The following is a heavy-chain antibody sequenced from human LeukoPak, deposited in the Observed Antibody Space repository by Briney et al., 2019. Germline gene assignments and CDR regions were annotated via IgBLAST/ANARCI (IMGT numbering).Heavy chain of an antibody. CDR1: GYIFNNYD. CDR3: ARERAVSTYYYFDY. CDR2: ISTYNNKS. V-gene: IGHV1-18*04. J-gene: IGHJ4*02. D-gene: IGHD4-17*01. Sequence: GASVKVSCKASGYIFNNYDLTWVRQAPGQGLEWMGWISTYNNKSNPGQKFQGRVTMTTDTSTSTAYMELRSLRSDDTAVYYCARERAVSTYYYFDYWGQGTLVTVSS.